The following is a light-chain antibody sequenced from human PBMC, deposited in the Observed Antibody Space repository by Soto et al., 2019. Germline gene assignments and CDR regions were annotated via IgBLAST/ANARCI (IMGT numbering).Light chain of an antibody. CDR1: RANIGAGYG. Sequence: QSVLKQPPSVSGAPGQRGTISCTGTRANIGAGYGVHWYQQLPGTAPKLLIYENITRPSGVPDRFSGSKSGTPASLAITGLQAEDEADYCCQSYDSSLSGPYVFGTGTKLTVL. CDR2: ENI. J-gene: IGLJ1*01. CDR3: QSYDSSLSGPYV. V-gene: IGLV1-40*01.